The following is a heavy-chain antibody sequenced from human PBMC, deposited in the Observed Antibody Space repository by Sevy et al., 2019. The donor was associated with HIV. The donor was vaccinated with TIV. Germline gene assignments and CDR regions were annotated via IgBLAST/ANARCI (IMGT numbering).Heavy chain of an antibody. CDR3: ARDPGMYGDYLLAYFDY. D-gene: IGHD1-1*01. V-gene: IGHV3-33*01. Sequence: GGSLRLSCAGSGFTPSTYGMHWVRQAPGKGLEWVAVIGYDGNNKYYADSVKGRFTISRDNSKNTLFLQMDSLRAEDTAVYYCARDPGMYGDYLLAYFDYWGQGALVTVSS. J-gene: IGHJ4*02. CDR2: IGYDGNNK. CDR1: GFTPSTYG.